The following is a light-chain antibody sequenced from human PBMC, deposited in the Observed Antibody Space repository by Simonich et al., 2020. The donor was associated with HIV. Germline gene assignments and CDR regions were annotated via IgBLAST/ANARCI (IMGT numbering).Light chain of an antibody. V-gene: IGKV2-28*01. CDR1: QSLLHFNGYNY. CDR2: LGS. Sequence: DIVMTQSPLSLPVTPGEPASLSCRFSQSLLHFNGYNYLDWYLQKPGQSPQLRIYLGSNRASGVPDRFSGSGAGTDFTLKISRVEAEDVGVYYCMQALQTPYTFGQGTKLEI. J-gene: IGKJ2*01. CDR3: MQALQTPYT.